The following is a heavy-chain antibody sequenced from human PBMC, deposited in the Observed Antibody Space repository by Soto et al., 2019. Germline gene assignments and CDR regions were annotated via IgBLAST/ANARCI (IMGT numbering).Heavy chain of an antibody. D-gene: IGHD1-7*01. J-gene: IGHJ4*02. V-gene: IGHV2-5*02. CDR2: IYGDDDT. Sequence: QITLKESGPALVKPTQTLTLTCTLSGFSLSTSEMGVGWIRQPPGKALEWLGIIYGDDDTRNRPSLKSRHTITRDTSKNQFALTLTDMDPADTATYYCAHRRELGRVIPAPSFDFWGQGVPVTGSS. CDR1: GFSLSTSEMG. CDR3: AHRRELGRVIPAPSFDF.